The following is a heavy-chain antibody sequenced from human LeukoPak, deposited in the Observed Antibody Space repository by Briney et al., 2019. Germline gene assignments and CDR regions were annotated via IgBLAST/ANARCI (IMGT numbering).Heavy chain of an antibody. J-gene: IGHJ5*02. Sequence: PGGSLRLSCAASGFTFSSYWMHWVRQAPGKGLVWVSRINSDGSSTSYADSVKGRFTISRDNAKNTLYLQMNSLRAEDTAVYYCARVVGIVVGAANRFDPWGQGTLVTVSS. D-gene: IGHD2-15*01. CDR1: GFTFSSYW. CDR2: INSDGSST. V-gene: IGHV3-74*01. CDR3: ARVVGIVVGAANRFDP.